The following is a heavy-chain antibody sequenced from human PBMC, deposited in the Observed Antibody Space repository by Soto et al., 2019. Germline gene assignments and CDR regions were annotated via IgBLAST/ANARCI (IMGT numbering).Heavy chain of an antibody. Sequence: GGSLRLSCTALTNYSVNWARQAPGKGLEWVSSISSSGAYPYYADSVRGRFTISRDNAKNSVDLQMNSLRAEDTAVYYCVRGYGDSECFHYWGQGTRVTVS. V-gene: IGHV3-21*01. CDR1: TNYS. J-gene: IGHJ4*02. CDR3: VRGYGDSECFHY. D-gene: IGHD4-17*01. CDR2: ISSSGAYP.